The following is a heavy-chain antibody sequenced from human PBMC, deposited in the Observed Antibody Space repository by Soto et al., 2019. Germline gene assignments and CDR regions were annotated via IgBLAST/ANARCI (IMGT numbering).Heavy chain of an antibody. Sequence: SETLSLTCTVSGGSISSYYWSWIRQPPGKGLEWIGYIYYSGSTNYNPSLKSRVTISVDTSKNQFCLKLSSVTAADTAVYYWAGMPLGPYSGSRRGFDYWGQGTLVTVSS. CDR2: IYYSGST. CDR1: GGSISSYY. J-gene: IGHJ4*02. D-gene: IGHD6-6*01. CDR3: AGMPLGPYSGSRRGFDY. V-gene: IGHV4-59*01.